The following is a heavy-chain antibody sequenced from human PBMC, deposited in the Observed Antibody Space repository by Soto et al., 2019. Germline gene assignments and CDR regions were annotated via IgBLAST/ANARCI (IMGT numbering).Heavy chain of an antibody. CDR2: ISSRSDI. J-gene: IGHJ6*02. D-gene: IGHD2-2*02. CDR3: AREYTAWPLAYGLDV. CDR1: GFTFSTYS. V-gene: IGHV3-21*01. Sequence: PGGSLRRSCVGSGFTFSTYSSNWVRQAPGKGLEWVSSISSRSDIYYADSVKGRFTISRDNAKNSVSLQMNSLRAEDTAVYYCAREYTAWPLAYGLDVWGQGTTVTVSS.